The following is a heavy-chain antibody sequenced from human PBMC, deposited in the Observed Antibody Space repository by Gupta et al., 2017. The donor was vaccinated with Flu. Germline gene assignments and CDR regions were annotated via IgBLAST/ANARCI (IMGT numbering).Heavy chain of an antibody. D-gene: IGHD5-12*01. CDR2: ISGRGGAT. V-gene: IGHV3-23*01. Sequence: GGGHEWVSVISGRGGATFYADSVKGRCTISIDNSKNTLYLQMDSLRAEDTALYYCASIHIGGYDMSGDFWGQGTRVTVSS. CDR3: ASIHIGGYDMSGDF. J-gene: IGHJ4*02.